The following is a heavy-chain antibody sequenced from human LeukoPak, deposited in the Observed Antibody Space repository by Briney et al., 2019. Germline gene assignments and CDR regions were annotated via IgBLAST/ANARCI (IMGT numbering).Heavy chain of an antibody. CDR1: GYTFTSYG. Sequence: GASVKVSCKASGYTFTSYGISWVQQAPGQGLEWMGWISAYNGNTNYAQKLQGRVTMTTDTSTSTAYMELRSLRSDDTAVYYCAHNVLRASYYGMDVWGQGTTVTVSS. V-gene: IGHV1-18*01. D-gene: IGHD2/OR15-2a*01. CDR3: AHNVLRASYYGMDV. J-gene: IGHJ6*02. CDR2: ISAYNGNT.